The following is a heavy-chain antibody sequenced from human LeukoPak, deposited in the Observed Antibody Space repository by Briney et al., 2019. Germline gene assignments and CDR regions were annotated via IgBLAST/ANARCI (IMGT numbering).Heavy chain of an antibody. CDR3: AREKGLTIFGGEGWFDP. Sequence: ASVKVSCKASGGTFSSYAISWVRQAPGQGLEWMGRIIHIFGTANYAQKFQGRVTITADESTSTAYMELSSLRSEDTAVYYCAREKGLTIFGGEGWFDPWGQGTLVTVSS. V-gene: IGHV1-69*13. J-gene: IGHJ5*02. D-gene: IGHD3-3*01. CDR2: IIHIFGTA. CDR1: GGTFSSYA.